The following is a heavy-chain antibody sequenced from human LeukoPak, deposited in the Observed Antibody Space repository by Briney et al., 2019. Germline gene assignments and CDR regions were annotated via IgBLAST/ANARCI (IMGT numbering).Heavy chain of an antibody. CDR2: IIPIFGTA. CDR3: ARTQSEWPQDYYYYMDV. J-gene: IGHJ6*03. CDR1: GGTFSSYA. V-gene: IGHV1-69*05. Sequence: SVKVSCKASGGTFSSYAISWVRQAPGQGLEWMGGIIPIFGTANYAQKFQGRVTITTDESTSTAYMELSSLRSEDTVVYYCARTQSEWPQDYYYYMDVWGKGTTVTVSS. D-gene: IGHD3-3*01.